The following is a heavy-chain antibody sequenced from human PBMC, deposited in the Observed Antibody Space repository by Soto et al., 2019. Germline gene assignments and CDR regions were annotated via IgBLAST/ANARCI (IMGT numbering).Heavy chain of an antibody. V-gene: IGHV1-2*04. CDR2: INPNSGGT. J-gene: IGHJ6*02. CDR3: ARGGWDIVVVPADYGMDV. Sequence: ASVKVSCKASGYTFTGYYMHWVRQAPGQGLEWMGWINPNSGGTNYAQKFQGWVTMTRDTSISTAYMELSRLRSDDTAVYYCARGGWDIVVVPADYGMDVWGQGTTVTVS. D-gene: IGHD2-2*01. CDR1: GYTFTGYY.